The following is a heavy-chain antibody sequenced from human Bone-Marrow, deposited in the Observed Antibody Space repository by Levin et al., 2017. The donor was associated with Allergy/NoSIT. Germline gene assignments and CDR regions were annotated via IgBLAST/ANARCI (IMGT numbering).Heavy chain of an antibody. V-gene: IGHV3-15*01. D-gene: IGHD1-26*01. Sequence: PGGSLRLSCAAAGFNFSDVWMSWVRESPGQGLEWVGRIKSKNDGGTTDLAASVKGRFSISRDDSKNTLYLQMNSLKIEDTAIYYCRTVSGRNWGQGTLVAVSS. CDR2: IKSKNDGGTT. CDR3: RTVSGRN. CDR1: GFNFSDVW. J-gene: IGHJ4*02.